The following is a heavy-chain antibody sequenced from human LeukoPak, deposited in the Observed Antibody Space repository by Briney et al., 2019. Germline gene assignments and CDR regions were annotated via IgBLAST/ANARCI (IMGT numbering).Heavy chain of an antibody. CDR2: INPNSGGT. CDR1: GYTFTGYY. V-gene: IGHV1-2*04. CDR3: ARASFSGSHPAHYYHYYGMDV. J-gene: IGHJ6*02. Sequence: ASVKVSCKASGYTFTGYYMHWVRQAPGQGLEWMGWINPNSGGTNYAQKFQGWVTMTRDTSISTAYMELSRLRSDDTAVYYCARASFSGSHPAHYYHYYGMDVWGQGTTVTVSS. D-gene: IGHD1-26*01.